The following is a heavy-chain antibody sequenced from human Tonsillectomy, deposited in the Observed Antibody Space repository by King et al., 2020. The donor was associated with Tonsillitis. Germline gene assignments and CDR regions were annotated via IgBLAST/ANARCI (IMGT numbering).Heavy chain of an antibody. CDR3: AHSNSIGEVGGFDY. V-gene: IGHV2-5*02. CDR1: GFSLSTSGVG. J-gene: IGHJ4*02. Sequence: TLQESGPTLVKPTQTLTLTCTFSGFSLSTSGVGVGWIRQPPGQALEWLALIYWDDDKRYSPSLKSRLTITKDTSKNQVVLTMTNMDPVDTATYYCAHSNSIGEVGGFDYWGQGTLVTVSS. CDR2: IYWDDDK. D-gene: IGHD3-16*01.